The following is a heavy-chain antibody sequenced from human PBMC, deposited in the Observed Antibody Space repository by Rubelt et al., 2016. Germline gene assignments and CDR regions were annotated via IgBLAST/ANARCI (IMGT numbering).Heavy chain of an antibody. V-gene: IGHV3-30*18. CDR3: ANPERQISSRAFDT. D-gene: IGHD6-25*01. CDR2: ISYQGTGK. J-gene: IGHJ3*02. CDR1: GFTFSDHA. Sequence: VQLVESGGDLVQPGASLRLSCAASGFTFSDHAVHWVRQAPGKGLEWVAVISYQGTGKYYADSVKGRFTVPRDNSRNTLFLEMNNLRLEDTVVYYCANPERQISSRAFDTWGQGTTVTVSS.